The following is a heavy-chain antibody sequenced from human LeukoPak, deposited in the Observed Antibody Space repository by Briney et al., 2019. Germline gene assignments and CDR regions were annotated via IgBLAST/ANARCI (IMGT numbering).Heavy chain of an antibody. V-gene: IGHV3-33*01. CDR3: ARGKGYCSSTNCYTVGAALGMDV. D-gene: IGHD2-2*02. CDR1: GFTFSSYG. J-gene: IGHJ6*02. CDR2: IWYDGSNK. Sequence: PGGSLRLSCAASGFTFSSYGMHWVRQAPGKGLEWVAVIWYDGSNKYYADSVKGRFTISRDNSKNTLYLQMNSLRAEDTAVYYCARGKGYCSSTNCYTVGAALGMDVWGQGTTVTVSS.